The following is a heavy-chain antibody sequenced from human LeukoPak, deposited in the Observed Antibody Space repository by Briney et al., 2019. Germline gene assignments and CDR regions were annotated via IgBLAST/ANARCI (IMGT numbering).Heavy chain of an antibody. D-gene: IGHD5-18*01. CDR1: GGSISSYY. J-gene: IGHJ4*02. CDR3: ARGSGSSMPGGLYSYGYRY. V-gene: IGHV4-59*01. CDR2: IYHSGST. Sequence: SETLSLTCTVSGGSISSYYWSWIRQPPGKGLEWIGYIYHSGSTNYNPSLESRVTISVDTSKNQFSLKLSSVTAADTAVYYCARGSGSSMPGGLYSYGYRYWGQGTLVTVSS.